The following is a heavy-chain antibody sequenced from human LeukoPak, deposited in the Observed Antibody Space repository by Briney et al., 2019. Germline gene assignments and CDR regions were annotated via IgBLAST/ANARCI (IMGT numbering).Heavy chain of an antibody. CDR1: GGYIGSYY. CDR2: IYTSENT. J-gene: IGHJ6*03. V-gene: IGHV4-4*07. Sequence: PSETLSLTCTVSGGYIGSYYWSWIRQPAGKGLEWIGRIYTSENTDYNPSLKSRVTMSVDMSTSQFSLTLTSVTAADTAVYYCAREGDYGDYSKSFYYMDVWGNGTTVTVSS. CDR3: AREGDYGDYSKSFYYMDV. D-gene: IGHD4-17*01.